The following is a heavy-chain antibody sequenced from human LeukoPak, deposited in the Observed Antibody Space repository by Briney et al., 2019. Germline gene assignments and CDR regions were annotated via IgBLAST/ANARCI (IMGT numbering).Heavy chain of an antibody. D-gene: IGHD3-3*01. CDR3: ARGYYDSFDAFDI. Sequence: SETLSLTCTVSGGSISSYYWSWIRQPPGKGLEWIGYIYYSGSTNYNPSLKSRVTISVDTSKNQFSLKLSSVTAADTAVYYCARGYYDSFDAFDIWGQGTMVTVSS. CDR1: GGSISSYY. V-gene: IGHV4-59*01. J-gene: IGHJ3*02. CDR2: IYYSGST.